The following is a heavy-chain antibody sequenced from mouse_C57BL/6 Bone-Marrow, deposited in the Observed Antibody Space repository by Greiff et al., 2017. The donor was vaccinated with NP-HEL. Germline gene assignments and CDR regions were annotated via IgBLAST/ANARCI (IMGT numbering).Heavy chain of an antibody. Sequence: EVKLVESGEGLVKPGGSLKLSCAASGFTFSSYAMSWVRQTPEKRLEWVAYISSGGDYIYYADTVKGRFTISRDNARNTLYLQMSSLKSEDTAMYYCTRDLDSNYPYWDFDVWGTGTTVTVSS. J-gene: IGHJ1*03. D-gene: IGHD2-5*01. CDR3: TRDLDSNYPYWDFDV. CDR1: GFTFSSYA. V-gene: IGHV5-9-1*02. CDR2: ISSGGDYI.